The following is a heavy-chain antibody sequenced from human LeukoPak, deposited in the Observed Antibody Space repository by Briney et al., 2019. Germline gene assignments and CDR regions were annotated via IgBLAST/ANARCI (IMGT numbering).Heavy chain of an antibody. V-gene: IGHV4-34*01. J-gene: IGHJ4*02. Sequence: SETLSLTCAACGGSFSGYYWGWIRQPPGKGLEWIGEINHSGSTNYNPSLKSRVTISVDTSKNQFSLKLSSVTAADTAVYYCARRYYYDSSGSQSSPIDYWGQGTLVTVSS. CDR1: GGSFSGYY. CDR3: ARRYYYDSSGSQSSPIDY. D-gene: IGHD3-22*01. CDR2: INHSGST.